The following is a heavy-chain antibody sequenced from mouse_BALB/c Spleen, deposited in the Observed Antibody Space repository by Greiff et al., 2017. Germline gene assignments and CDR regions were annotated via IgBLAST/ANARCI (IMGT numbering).Heavy chain of an antibody. CDR1: GFSLTSYG. CDR2: IWAGGST. J-gene: IGHJ4*01. D-gene: IGHD1-2*01. CDR3: ARGYYGGYARDF. Sequence: VQLVESGPGLVAPSQSLSITCTVSGFSLTSYGVHWVRQPPGKGLEWLGVIWAGGSTNYNSALMSRLSISKDNSKSQVFLKMHSLQTDDTAMYYCARGYYGGYARDFGGRETSVTVPS. V-gene: IGHV2-9*02.